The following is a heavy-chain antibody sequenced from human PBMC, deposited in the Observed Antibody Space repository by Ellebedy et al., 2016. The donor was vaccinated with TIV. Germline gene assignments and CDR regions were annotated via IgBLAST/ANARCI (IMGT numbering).Heavy chain of an antibody. CDR3: ARFYVDTAIRWDAFDI. D-gene: IGHD5-18*01. CDR1: GYSFTSYW. Sequence: GESLKISCKGSGYSFTSYWIGWVRQMPGKGLEWMGIIYPGDSDTRYSPSFQGQVTISADKSISTAYLQWSSLKASDTAMYYCARFYVDTAIRWDAFDIWGQGTMVTVSS. CDR2: IYPGDSDT. J-gene: IGHJ3*02. V-gene: IGHV5-51*01.